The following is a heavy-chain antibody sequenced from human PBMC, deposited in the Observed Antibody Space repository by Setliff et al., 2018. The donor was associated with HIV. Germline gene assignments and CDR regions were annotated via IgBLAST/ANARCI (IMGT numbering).Heavy chain of an antibody. CDR3: ASAGPYCGDDCPYNWLTP. J-gene: IGHJ5*02. CDR1: GYSISSGYY. V-gene: IGHV4-38-2*02. CDR2: IYHNGNT. Sequence: PSETLSLTCTVSGYSISSGYYWGWIRQPPGKGLEWIGSIYHNGNTYYNPSLKSRVTISVDTSRDQFSLQLTSVTAADTAVYYCASAGPYCGDDCPYNWLTPWGQGTLVTVSS. D-gene: IGHD2-21*02.